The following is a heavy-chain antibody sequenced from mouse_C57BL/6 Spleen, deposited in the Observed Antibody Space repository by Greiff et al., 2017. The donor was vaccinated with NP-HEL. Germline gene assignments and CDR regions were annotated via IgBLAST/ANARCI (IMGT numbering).Heavy chain of an antibody. J-gene: IGHJ4*01. Sequence: QVQLKQPGAELVKPGASVKLSCKASGYTFTSYWMQWVKQRPGQGLEWIGEIDPSDSYTNYNQKFKGKATLTVDTSSSTAYMQLSSLTSEDSAVYYCARRDDYLYYYAMDYWGQGTSVTVSS. CDR1: GYTFTSYW. D-gene: IGHD2-4*01. CDR3: ARRDDYLYYYAMDY. CDR2: IDPSDSYT. V-gene: IGHV1-50*01.